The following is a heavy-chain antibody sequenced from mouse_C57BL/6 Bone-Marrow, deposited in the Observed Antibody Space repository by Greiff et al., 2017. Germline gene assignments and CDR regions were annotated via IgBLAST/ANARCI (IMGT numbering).Heavy chain of an antibody. CDR3: VRGPGDY. CDR2: ISSKSSNYAT. Sequence: EVKVVESGGGLVQPKGSLKLSCAASGFTFNTYAMHWVRQAPGKGLEWVARISSKSSNYATYYADSVKARFTISRDDSQSMLYLQMNNLKTEDTAMYYCVRGPGDYWGQGTSVTVSS. CDR1: GFTFNTYA. J-gene: IGHJ4*01. V-gene: IGHV10-3*01.